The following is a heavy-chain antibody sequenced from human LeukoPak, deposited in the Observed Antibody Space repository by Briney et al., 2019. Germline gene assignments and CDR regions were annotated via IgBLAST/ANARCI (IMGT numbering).Heavy chain of an antibody. CDR1: GYTFTSYA. Sequence: ASVKVSCKASGYTFTSYAMNWVRQAPGQGLEWMGWINTNTGNPTYAQGFTGRFVFSLDTSVSTAYLQNSSLKAEDTAVYYCARGDDYYDSSGYPEDYWGQGTLVTVSS. V-gene: IGHV7-4-1*02. CDR3: ARGDDYYDSSGYPEDY. D-gene: IGHD3-22*01. CDR2: INTNTGNP. J-gene: IGHJ4*02.